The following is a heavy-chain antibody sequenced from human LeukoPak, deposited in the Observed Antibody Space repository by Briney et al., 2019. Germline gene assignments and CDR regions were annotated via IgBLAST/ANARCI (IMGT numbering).Heavy chain of an antibody. V-gene: IGHV3-23*01. CDR2: ISGSGIST. Sequence: GGSLRLSCAASGFTFSSYGMSWVRQAPGKGLEWVSGISGSGISTYYADSVKGRFTISRDNAKNSLYLQMNSLRAEDTAVYYCARGVYYDSSGAPGDIWGQGTMVTVSS. D-gene: IGHD3-22*01. J-gene: IGHJ3*02. CDR1: GFTFSSYG. CDR3: ARGVYYDSSGAPGDI.